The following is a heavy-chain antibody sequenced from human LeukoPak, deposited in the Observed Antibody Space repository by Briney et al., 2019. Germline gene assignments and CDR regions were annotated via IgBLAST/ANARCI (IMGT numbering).Heavy chain of an antibody. J-gene: IGHJ4*02. V-gene: IGHV4-34*01. CDR3: ARVKGYYGSGSYSLDY. CDR2: INHSGST. D-gene: IGHD3-10*01. CDR1: GGSFSGYY. Sequence: SETLSLTCAAYGGSFSGYYWSWIRQPPGKGLEWIGEINHSGSTNYNPSLKSRVTISVDTSKNQFSLKLSSVTAADAAVYYCARVKGYYGSGSYSLDYWGQGTLVTVSS.